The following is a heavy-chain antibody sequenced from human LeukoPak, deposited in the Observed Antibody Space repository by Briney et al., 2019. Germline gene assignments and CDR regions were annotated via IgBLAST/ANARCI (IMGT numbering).Heavy chain of an antibody. Sequence: SETLSLTCAVSGYSISSGYYWGWIRQPPGKGLEWIGSIYHSGSTYYNPSLKSRVTISVDTSKNQFSLKLSSVTAADTAVYYCYGSGSYFEWFDPWSQGTLVTVSS. CDR2: IYHSGST. CDR1: GYSISSGYY. V-gene: IGHV4-38-2*01. CDR3: YGSGSYFEWFDP. D-gene: IGHD3-10*01. J-gene: IGHJ5*02.